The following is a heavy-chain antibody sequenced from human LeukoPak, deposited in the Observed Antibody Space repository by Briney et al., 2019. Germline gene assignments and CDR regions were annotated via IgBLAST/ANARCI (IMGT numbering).Heavy chain of an antibody. D-gene: IGHD6-19*01. CDR3: AKAGTAYYYYGMDV. Sequence: PGGSLRLSCAASGFTFSSYAMSWVRQAPKKGLEWVSTISGSGGGTYYADSVKGRFTISRDDSKNTLYLQMNSLRAEDTAVYYCAKAGTAYYYYGMDVWGQGTTVTVSS. CDR1: GFTFSSYA. CDR2: ISGSGGGT. J-gene: IGHJ6*02. V-gene: IGHV3-23*01.